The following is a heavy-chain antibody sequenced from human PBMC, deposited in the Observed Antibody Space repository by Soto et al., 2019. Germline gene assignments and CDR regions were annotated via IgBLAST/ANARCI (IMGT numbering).Heavy chain of an antibody. CDR2: INHSRST. J-gene: IGHJ6*03. CDR3: ARGVDIVVVPAAKKDYYYMDV. D-gene: IGHD2-2*03. V-gene: IGHV4-34*01. CDR1: GGSFSGYY. Sequence: SETLSLTCAVYGGSFSGYYWSWIRQPPGKGLEWIGEINHSRSTKYNPSIKSRVTISVDTSKNQFSLKLSSVTAADTAVYYCARGVDIVVVPAAKKDYYYMDVWGKGTTVTVSS.